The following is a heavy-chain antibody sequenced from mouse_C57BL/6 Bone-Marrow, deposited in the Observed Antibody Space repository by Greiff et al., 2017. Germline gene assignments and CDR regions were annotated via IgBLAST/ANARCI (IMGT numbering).Heavy chain of an antibody. CDR2: IYPGDGDT. V-gene: IGHV1-80*01. D-gene: IGHD1-1*01. J-gene: IGHJ3*01. CDR1: GYAFSSYW. Sequence: QVQLKQSGAELVKPGASVKISCKASGYAFSSYWMNWVKQRPGKGLEWIGQIYPGDGDTNYNGKFKGKATLTADKSSSTAYMQLSSLTSEDSAVYFCGPSHYYGSSWFAYWGQGTLVTVSA. CDR3: GPSHYYGSSWFAY.